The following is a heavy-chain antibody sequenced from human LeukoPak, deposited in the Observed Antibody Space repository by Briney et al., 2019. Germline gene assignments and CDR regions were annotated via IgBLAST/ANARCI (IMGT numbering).Heavy chain of an antibody. J-gene: IGHJ4*02. CDR1: GCSINSYY. CDR2: ISYSGST. D-gene: IGHD3-16*01. Sequence: TSETLSLTCTVSGCSINSYYWSWIRQSPGKGLEWIGYISYSGSTNYNPSLKSRVTISVDTSKNQFSLRLSSVTAADTAMYYCARHWGQQLYYFDRWGQGTLVTVSS. CDR3: ARHWGQQLYYFDR. V-gene: IGHV4-59*08.